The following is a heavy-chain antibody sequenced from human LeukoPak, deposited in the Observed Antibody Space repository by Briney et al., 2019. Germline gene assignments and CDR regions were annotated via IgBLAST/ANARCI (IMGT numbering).Heavy chain of an antibody. Sequence: PGGSLRLSCAASGFTFCNYWMGWVRQAPGKGLEWVANIKQDGSEKNYVDSLKGRFSVSSDNAKNSLYLQMNGLTAEDTAVYYCATWGVNYGMDVWGQGATVTVSS. CDR3: ATWGVNYGMDV. D-gene: IGHD7-27*01. J-gene: IGHJ6*02. CDR2: IKQDGSEK. CDR1: GFTFCNYW. V-gene: IGHV3-7*05.